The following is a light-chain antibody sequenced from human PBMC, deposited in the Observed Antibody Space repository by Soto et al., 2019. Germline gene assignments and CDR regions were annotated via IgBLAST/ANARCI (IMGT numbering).Light chain of an antibody. CDR2: SSD. CDR3: AAWDDSLTGPV. CDR1: SSNIGSNT. Sequence: QSVLAQPPSASGTPGQGVTISCSGSSSNIGSNTVNWYQQIPGTAPKLLIYSSDQRPSGVPDRFSGSKSGTSASLAISGLKSDDEADYYCAAWDDSLTGPVFGGGTKLTVL. J-gene: IGLJ2*01. V-gene: IGLV1-44*01.